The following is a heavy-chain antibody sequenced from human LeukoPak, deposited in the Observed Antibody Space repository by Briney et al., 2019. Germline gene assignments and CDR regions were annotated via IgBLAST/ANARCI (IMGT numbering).Heavy chain of an antibody. V-gene: IGHV3-30*03. J-gene: IGHJ4*02. CDR2: ISYDGSNK. D-gene: IGHD1-7*01. CDR1: GFTFNIFG. Sequence: GGSLRLPCVASGFTFNIFGMHWVRQAPGKGLEWVAVISYDGSNKYYADSVKGRFTISRDNSKNTLYLQMNSLRAEDTAVYYCKWNYDYFDYWGQGTLVTVSS. CDR3: KWNYDYFDY.